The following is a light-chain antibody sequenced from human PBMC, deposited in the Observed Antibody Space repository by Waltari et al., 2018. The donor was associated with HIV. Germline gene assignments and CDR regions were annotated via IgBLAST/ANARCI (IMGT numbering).Light chain of an antibody. J-gene: IGLJ3*02. Sequence: QLVLTQSPSASASLGASVKLTCTLSSGHSSYAIAWHQQQPDKGPRYLMKLNSDGSHSKGDGIPDRFSGSSSGAERYLTISSLQSEDEADYYCSSYAGRITWMFGGGTKLTVL. CDR2: LNSDGSH. V-gene: IGLV4-69*01. CDR1: SGHSSYA. CDR3: SSYAGRITWM.